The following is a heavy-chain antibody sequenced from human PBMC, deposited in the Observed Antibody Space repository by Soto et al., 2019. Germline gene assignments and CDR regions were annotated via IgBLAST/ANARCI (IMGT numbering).Heavy chain of an antibody. D-gene: IGHD3-22*01. V-gene: IGHV3-23*01. CDR1: GFTFISYA. J-gene: IGHJ4*02. Sequence: PGGSLRLSCAASGFTFISYAMSFFRQAPGKGLEWVSAISGSGGSTYYADSVKGRFTISRDNSKNTLYLQMNSLRAEDTAVYYCAGLITMIVVEPLGYWGQGTLVTVSS. CDR2: ISGSGGST. CDR3: AGLITMIVVEPLGY.